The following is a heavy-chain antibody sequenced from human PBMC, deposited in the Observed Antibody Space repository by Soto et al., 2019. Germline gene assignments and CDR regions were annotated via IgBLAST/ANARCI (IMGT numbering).Heavy chain of an antibody. V-gene: IGHV3-30*18. CDR2: FSSDGTSK. Sequence: GGSLRLSCATSGFSFSAFGVHGVRQTPGKGLEWVAVFSSDGTSKDYTDSVKGRFTISRDGSNNTLYLQMDRLRPEDTGVYYCAKDLWSRSSTSALDSWGQGSLVTVSS. CDR3: AKDLWSRSSTSALDS. CDR1: GFSFSAFG. J-gene: IGHJ4*02. D-gene: IGHD2-21*01.